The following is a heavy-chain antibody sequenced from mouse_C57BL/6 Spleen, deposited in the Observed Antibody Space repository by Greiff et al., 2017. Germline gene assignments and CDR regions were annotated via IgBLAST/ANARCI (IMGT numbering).Heavy chain of an antibody. CDR1: GYSITSGYY. V-gene: IGHV3-6*01. Sequence: EVKLMESGPGLVKPSQSLSLTCSVTGYSITSGYYWNWIRQFPGNKLEWMGYISYDGSNNYNPSLKNRISITRDTSKNQFFLKLDSVSTEDTATYYWARDGGCDYDCFGYWCQGTTLTVSS. D-gene: IGHD2-4*01. CDR3: ARDGGCDYDCFGY. J-gene: IGHJ2*01. CDR2: ISYDGSN.